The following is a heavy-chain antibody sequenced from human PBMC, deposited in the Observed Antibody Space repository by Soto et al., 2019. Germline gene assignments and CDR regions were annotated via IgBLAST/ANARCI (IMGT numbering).Heavy chain of an antibody. D-gene: IGHD3-10*01. CDR1: GGSISSGGYS. CDR2: IYHSGST. V-gene: IGHV4-30-2*01. CDR3: ARSSDGSGSYSFDYFDY. J-gene: IGHJ4*02. Sequence: PSETLSLTCAVSGGSISSGGYSWSWIRQPPGKGLEWIGYIYHSGSTYYNPSLKSRVTISVDRSKNQFSLKLSSVTAADTAVYYCARSSDGSGSYSFDYFDYWGQGTLVTVSS.